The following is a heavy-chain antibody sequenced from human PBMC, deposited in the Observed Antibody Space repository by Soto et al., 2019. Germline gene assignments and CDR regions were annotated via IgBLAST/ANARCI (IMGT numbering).Heavy chain of an antibody. CDR2: ISFSDGGT. CDR3: VKDDRILGRRYFDL. CDR1: GFTFSSYA. J-gene: IGHJ2*01. V-gene: IGHV3-23*01. Sequence: LRLACAPSGFTFSSYAMTWVRQAPGKGLEWVSSISFSDGGTYYADSVKGRLTISRDNSKNTLFLQMNSLRVEDTAVYYCVKDDRILGRRYFDLWVRGTLVTVSS. D-gene: IGHD2-15*01.